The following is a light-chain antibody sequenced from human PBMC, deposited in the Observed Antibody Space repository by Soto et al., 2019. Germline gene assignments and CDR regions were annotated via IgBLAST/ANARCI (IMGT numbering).Light chain of an antibody. CDR3: QQCGRPWT. CDR2: GAS. CDR1: RSVNNNQ. Sequence: VLTEAPVTVSVSPGDRGTLSCRASRSVNNNQYSWYHQKRGQPPRLLNFGASSRATGIAERCSSGGAATDLIPTISLLSQDQSALYYYQQCGRPWTFGQGTKVDIK. J-gene: IGKJ1*01. V-gene: IGKV3-20*01.